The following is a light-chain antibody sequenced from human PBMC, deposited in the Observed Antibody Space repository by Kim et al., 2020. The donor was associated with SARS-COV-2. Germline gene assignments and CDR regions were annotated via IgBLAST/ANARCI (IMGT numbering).Light chain of an antibody. V-gene: IGKV3D-15*01. CDR3: QQYNDWPLT. CDR2: QAF. J-gene: IGKJ4*01. Sequence: APGKRATLSGRAGRSIATDLAWYRQNPGQAPRLLIKQAFTRATGIPARISGSGSGTEFTLTISSLQSENFAVYNGQQYNDWPLTFGGGTKMESK. CDR1: RSIATD.